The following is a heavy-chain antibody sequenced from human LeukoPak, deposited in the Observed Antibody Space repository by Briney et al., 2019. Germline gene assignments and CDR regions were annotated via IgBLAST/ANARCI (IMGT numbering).Heavy chain of an antibody. J-gene: IGHJ4*02. V-gene: IGHV4-38-2*02. CDR2: IYHSGST. CDR3: ARASNYDSSGYYDY. CDR1: GYSISSGYY. Sequence: PSETLSLTCTVSGYSISSGYYWGWIRQPPGKGLEWIGSIYHSGSTYYNPSLKSRVTISVDTSKNQFSLKLSSVTAADTAVYYCARASNYDSSGYYDYWGQGTLVTVSS. D-gene: IGHD3-22*01.